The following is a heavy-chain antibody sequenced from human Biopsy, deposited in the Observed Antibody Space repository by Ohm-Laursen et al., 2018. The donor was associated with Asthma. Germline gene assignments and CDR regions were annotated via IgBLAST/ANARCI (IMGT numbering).Heavy chain of an antibody. J-gene: IGHJ4*02. V-gene: IGHV4-39*01. Sequence: SETLSLTCIVSGGSMSSSSYYWGWIRQPPGKGLEWMGSISYTGSPYPNPSLKSRATISVDTSKNHFSLKLSSVTAADTAVYYCARHWGWGSFFDYWGQGTPVTVSS. CDR1: GGSMSSSSYY. CDR3: ARHWGWGSFFDY. CDR2: ISYTGSP. D-gene: IGHD7-27*01.